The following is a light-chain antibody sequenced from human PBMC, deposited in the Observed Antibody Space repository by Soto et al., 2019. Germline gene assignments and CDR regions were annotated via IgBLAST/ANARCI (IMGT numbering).Light chain of an antibody. CDR1: QSISSW. CDR3: QQYNSYSPYT. V-gene: IGKV1-5*03. Sequence: DIQMTQSPSTLSASVGDRVTITCRASQSISSWLAWYQQKPGKAPKLLIYKASSLGSGVPSRFSGSGSGTEFTLTISSLQPDDFATYYGQQYNSYSPYTFGQGTKLEIK. J-gene: IGKJ2*01. CDR2: KAS.